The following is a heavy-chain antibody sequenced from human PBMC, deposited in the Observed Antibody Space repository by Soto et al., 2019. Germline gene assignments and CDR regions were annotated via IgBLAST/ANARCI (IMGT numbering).Heavy chain of an antibody. D-gene: IGHD2-8*01. Sequence: GGSLRLSCAASGFTFSSYSMNWVRQAPGKGLEWVAVISYDGSNKYYADSVKGRFTISRDNSKNTLYLQMNSLRAEDTAVYYCATARIVLMVYALDYWGQGTLVTVSS. V-gene: IGHV3-30*03. CDR1: GFTFSSYS. CDR3: ATARIVLMVYALDY. J-gene: IGHJ4*02. CDR2: ISYDGSNK.